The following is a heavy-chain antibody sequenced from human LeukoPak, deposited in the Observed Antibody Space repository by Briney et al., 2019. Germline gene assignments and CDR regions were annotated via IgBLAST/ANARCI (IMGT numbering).Heavy chain of an antibody. CDR2: IYYSGST. CDR1: GGSISSYY. V-gene: IGHV4-59*01. CDR3: AREAGSFDY. Sequence: PSETLSLTCTVSGGSISSYYWSWIRQPPGKGLEWIGYIYYSGSTNYNPSLKSRVTISVDTSKNQFSLKLSFVTAADTAVYYCAREAGSFDYWGQGTLVTVSS. J-gene: IGHJ4*02. D-gene: IGHD3-10*01.